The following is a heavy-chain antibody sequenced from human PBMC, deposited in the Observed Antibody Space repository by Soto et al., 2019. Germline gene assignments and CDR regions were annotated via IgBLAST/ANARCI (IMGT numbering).Heavy chain of an antibody. J-gene: IGHJ4*02. CDR1: GDTFSRST. Sequence: QMVQSGAEVKTPGSSVRVSCTASGDTFSRSTLSWVRQAPGQGLEWMGRTIPILSMSDYAQKFQGRVSITAEKSTSTVYMELSRLRSEDTAVYYCATNYGSGSAHFDNWGQGTLVTVSS. CDR3: ATNYGSGSAHFDN. CDR2: TIPILSMS. V-gene: IGHV1-69*02. D-gene: IGHD3-10*01.